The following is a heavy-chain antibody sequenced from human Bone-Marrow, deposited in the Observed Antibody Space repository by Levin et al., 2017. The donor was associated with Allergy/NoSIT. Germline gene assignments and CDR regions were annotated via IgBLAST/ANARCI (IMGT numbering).Heavy chain of an antibody. CDR1: GFAFGRYT. CDR3: ARDQHLLLAVYGIGLFDF. D-gene: IGHD3/OR15-3a*01. CDR2: MSSDGRHI. Sequence: PGGSLRLSCVASGFAFGRYTFHWLRQAPGKGLEWVSLMSSDGRHIYYADSVKGRFIISRDTSNSTVYLEMNSLRADDTAVSYCARDQHLLLAVYGIGLFDFWGEGTLVTVSS. V-gene: IGHV3-30*04. J-gene: IGHJ4*02.